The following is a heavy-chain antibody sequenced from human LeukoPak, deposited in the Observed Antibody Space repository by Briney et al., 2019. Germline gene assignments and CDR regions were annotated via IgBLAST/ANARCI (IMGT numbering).Heavy chain of an antibody. CDR3: AKDGAYGGP. D-gene: IGHD2-21*01. J-gene: IGHJ5*02. V-gene: IGHV3-23*01. CDR2: ISGSGGST. CDR1: EFTFGSYV. Sequence: PGESLRLSCIGSEFTFGSYVMSWVRQAPGKGLEWVSGISGSGGSTYYADSVKGRFTISRDNSKNTLFLQMNSLKAEDTAVYYCAKDGAYGGPWGQGTLVTVSS.